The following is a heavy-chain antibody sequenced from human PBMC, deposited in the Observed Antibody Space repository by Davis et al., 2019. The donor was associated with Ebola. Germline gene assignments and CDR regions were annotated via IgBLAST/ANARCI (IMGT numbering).Heavy chain of an antibody. CDR3: ARGLQCGGDCYAFFDL. CDR2: ISNGGSRK. Sequence: GGSLRLSCVASGFSFSTYAMSWVRQAPGKGLEWITGISNGGSRKDDADSVRGRFTISRDNSKNTLYLQMNSLRVEDTATYFCARGLQCGGDCYAFFDLWGLGTLVTVSS. CDR1: GFSFSTYA. J-gene: IGHJ4*02. V-gene: IGHV3-23*01. D-gene: IGHD2-21*02.